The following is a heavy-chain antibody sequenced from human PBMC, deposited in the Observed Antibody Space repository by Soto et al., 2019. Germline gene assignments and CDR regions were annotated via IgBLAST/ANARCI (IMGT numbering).Heavy chain of an antibody. CDR3: ARDGGSYFLDY. D-gene: IGHD1-26*01. V-gene: IGHV3-33*01. J-gene: IGHJ4*02. Sequence: QVQLVESGGGVVQPGRSLRLSCAASGFTFSSYGMHWVRQAPGKGLEWVAVIWYDGSNKYYADSVKGRFTISRDNSKNTLYLQMNSLRAEDTAVYYCARDGGSYFLDYWGQGTLVTVSS. CDR2: IWYDGSNK. CDR1: GFTFSSYG.